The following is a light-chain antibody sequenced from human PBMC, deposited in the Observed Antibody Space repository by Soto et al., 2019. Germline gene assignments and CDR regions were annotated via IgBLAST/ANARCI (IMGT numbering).Light chain of an antibody. J-gene: IGLJ1*01. V-gene: IGLV2-23*01. Sequence: QSALTQPASVCGSPGQSITISCTGTSSDVGSYNLVSWYQQHPGKAPKLRIYEGSKRSSGVSNRFSGSTSGNTASLTIAGLQAEDVAAYYCRSYAVSITYVFGTEIKVTVL. CDR2: EGS. CDR3: RSYAVSITYV. CDR1: SSDVGSYNL.